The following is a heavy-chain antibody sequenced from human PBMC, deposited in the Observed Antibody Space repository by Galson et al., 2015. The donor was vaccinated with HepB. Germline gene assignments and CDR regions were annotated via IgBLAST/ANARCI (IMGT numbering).Heavy chain of an antibody. CDR2: IKSKVDEGTI. V-gene: IGHV3-15*07. J-gene: IGHJ4*02. CDR3: TRRGGSDY. CDR1: GFSFSDAW. D-gene: IGHD3-16*01. Sequence: SLRLSCAASGFSFSDAWMNWVRQAPGKGLEWVGRIKSKVDEGTIDYAAPVKGRFTISRDDSKNTLYLQRNCLKTEDTAVYYCTRRGGSDYWGQGTLVTVSS.